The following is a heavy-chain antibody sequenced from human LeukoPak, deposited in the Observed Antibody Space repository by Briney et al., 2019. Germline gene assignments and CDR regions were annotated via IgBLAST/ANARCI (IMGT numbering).Heavy chain of an antibody. Sequence: SETLSLTCTVSGGSVSSGGYYWSWIRQHPGKGLEWIGYIYYSGSTYYNPSLKSRVTISVDTSKNQFSLKLSSVTAADTAVYYCARDGPNSRLDYWGQGTLVTVSS. CDR2: IYYSGST. CDR1: GGSVSSGGYY. V-gene: IGHV4-31*03. J-gene: IGHJ4*02. CDR3: ARDGPNSRLDY. D-gene: IGHD1-1*01.